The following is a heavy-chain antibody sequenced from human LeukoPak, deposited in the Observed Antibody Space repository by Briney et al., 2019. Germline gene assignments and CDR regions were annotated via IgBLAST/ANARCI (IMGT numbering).Heavy chain of an antibody. V-gene: IGHV3-64D*06. CDR2: ISSNGVNT. D-gene: IGHD4/OR15-4a*01. CDR1: GFTFSTYT. CDR3: VKVYGEIF. J-gene: IGHJ4*02. Sequence: GGSLRLSCSASGFTFSTYTMHWVRQAPGKGLEYVSGISSNGVNTYNADSVKGRFTISRDNSENTLYLQMSSLRPEDTAVYYRVKVYGEIFWGQGTLVTVSS.